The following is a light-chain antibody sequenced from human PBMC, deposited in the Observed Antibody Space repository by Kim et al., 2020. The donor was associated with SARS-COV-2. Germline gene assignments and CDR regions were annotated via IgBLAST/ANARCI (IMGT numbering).Light chain of an antibody. CDR3: QVWDSTTTL. Sequence: SYELTQPPSLSVSPGQTASITCSGDRLGNKYACWYQQKPGQSPVVVIYQDTKRPSGIPERFSGSNSGNTATLTISGTQAMDEADYYCQVWDSTTTLFGGG. J-gene: IGLJ2*01. V-gene: IGLV3-1*01. CDR2: QDT. CDR1: RLGNKY.